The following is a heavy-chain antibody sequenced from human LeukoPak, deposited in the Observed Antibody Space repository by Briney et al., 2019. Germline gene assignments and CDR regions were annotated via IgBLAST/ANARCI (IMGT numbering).Heavy chain of an antibody. D-gene: IGHD3-9*01. CDR3: ARATSSDWYNFFAS. CDR1: GYIFKYYF. CDR2: INPNGGTT. V-gene: IGHV1-46*02. Sequence: ASVKVSCKASGYIFKYYFINWVRLAPGQGPEWMGQINPNGGTTTYAQKFRSRVTLTSDTSASTVYMELSGLRSEDTAVYYCARATSSDWYNFFASWGQGTLLTVSS. J-gene: IGHJ4*02.